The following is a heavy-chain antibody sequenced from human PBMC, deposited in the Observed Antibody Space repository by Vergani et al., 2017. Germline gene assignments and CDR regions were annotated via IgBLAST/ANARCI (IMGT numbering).Heavy chain of an antibody. CDR3: AKWGNGMDV. V-gene: IGHV3-30*04. Sequence: QVQLVESGGGVVQPGRSLRLSCAASGFTFSSYAMHWVRQAPGKGLEWVAVISYDGSNKYYADSVKGRFSISRDTSKTTLYLQINSLRADDTAVYYCAKWGNGMDVWGQGTTVTVSS. J-gene: IGHJ6*02. D-gene: IGHD7-27*01. CDR2: ISYDGSNK. CDR1: GFTFSSYA.